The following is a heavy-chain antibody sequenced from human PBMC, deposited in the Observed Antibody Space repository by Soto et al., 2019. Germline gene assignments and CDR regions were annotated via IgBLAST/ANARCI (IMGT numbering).Heavy chain of an antibody. V-gene: IGHV3-23*01. D-gene: IGHD3-22*01. CDR3: AKVFYYYDSSGYYYFDY. Sequence: GGALRLSCAASGFTFSSYAVSWVRQAPGKGPEWISSISGSGSTIYYADSVKGRFTISRDNSKNTLYLQMSSLRAEDTAVYYCAKVFYYYDSSGYYYFDYWGQGTLVTVSS. J-gene: IGHJ4*02. CDR2: ISGSGSTI. CDR1: GFTFSSYA.